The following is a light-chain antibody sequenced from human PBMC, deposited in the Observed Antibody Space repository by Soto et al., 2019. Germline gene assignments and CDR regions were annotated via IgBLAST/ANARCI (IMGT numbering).Light chain of an antibody. CDR2: SNN. CDR1: SSNIGSNY. V-gene: IGLV1-47*02. Sequence: QAVVTQPPAASGTPGQRVTISCSGSSSNIGSNYVYWYQQLPGTAPKLLIYSNNQRPSGVPDRFSGSESGTSASLAISGLRSEAEADYYCSAWDDSLSGRVVFGGGTKLTVL. J-gene: IGLJ2*01. CDR3: SAWDDSLSGRVV.